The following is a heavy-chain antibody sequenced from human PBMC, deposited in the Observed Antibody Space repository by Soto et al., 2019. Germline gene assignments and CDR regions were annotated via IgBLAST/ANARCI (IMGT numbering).Heavy chain of an antibody. CDR2: TYYRSKWYN. Sequence: LSQTLSLTCAISGDSVSSNSAAWNWIRQSPSRGLEWLGRTYYRSKWYNDYAVSVKSRITINPDTSKNQFSLQLNSVTPEDTAVYYCARGRSGYCSSTSCLWGFDYWGQGTLVTVSS. CDR3: ARGRSGYCSSTSCLWGFDY. J-gene: IGHJ4*02. V-gene: IGHV6-1*01. CDR1: GDSVSSNSAA. D-gene: IGHD2-2*01.